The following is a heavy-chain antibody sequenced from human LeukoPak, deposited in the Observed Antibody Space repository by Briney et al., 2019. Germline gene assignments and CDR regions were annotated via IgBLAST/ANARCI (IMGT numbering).Heavy chain of an antibody. D-gene: IGHD1-26*01. Sequence: PSETLSLTCTVSGGSISSSSYYWGWIRQPPGKGLEWIGSIYYSGSTYYNPSLKSRVPISVDTSKNQFSLKLSSVTAADTAVYYCARLARYSGTLDYWGQGTLVTVSS. CDR1: GGSISSSSYY. CDR2: IYYSGST. J-gene: IGHJ4*02. CDR3: ARLARYSGTLDY. V-gene: IGHV4-39*01.